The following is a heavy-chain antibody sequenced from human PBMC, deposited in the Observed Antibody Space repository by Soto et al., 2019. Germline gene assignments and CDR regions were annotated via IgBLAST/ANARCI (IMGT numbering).Heavy chain of an antibody. CDR2: IYYSGST. Sequence: PSETLSLTCTVSGGSIRSTGFHWSWIRQPPGKGLEWIGYIYYSGSTNYNPSLKSRVTISVDTSKNQFSLKLSSVTAADTAVYYCARLAFVAEGYYYGMDVWGQGTTVTVSS. D-gene: IGHD6-19*01. CDR1: GGSIRSTGFH. V-gene: IGHV4-61*05. CDR3: ARLAFVAEGYYYGMDV. J-gene: IGHJ6*02.